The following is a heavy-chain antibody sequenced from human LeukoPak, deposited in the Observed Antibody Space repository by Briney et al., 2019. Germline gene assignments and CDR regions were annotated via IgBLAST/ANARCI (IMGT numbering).Heavy chain of an antibody. CDR3: ARHMDYGDYEGGAFDI. V-gene: IGHV4-31*03. J-gene: IGHJ3*02. Sequence: SETLSLTCTVSGGSISSGGYYWSWIRQHPGKGLEWIGYIYYSGSTYYNPSLKSRVTISVDTSKNQFSLKLSSVTAADTAVYYCARHMDYGDYEGGAFDIWGQGTMVTVSS. D-gene: IGHD4-17*01. CDR1: GGSISSGGYY. CDR2: IYYSGST.